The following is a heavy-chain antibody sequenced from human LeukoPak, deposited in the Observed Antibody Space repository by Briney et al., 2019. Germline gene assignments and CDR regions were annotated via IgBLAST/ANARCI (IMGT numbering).Heavy chain of an antibody. D-gene: IGHD1-26*01. CDR3: AREESGSYFSWSVGYFDY. V-gene: IGHV3-33*01. CDR2: IWYDGSNN. CDR1: GFTFNTYD. Sequence: GGSLRLSCAASGFTFNTYDMHWVRQAPGKGLEWVAVIWYDGSNNHYADSVKGRFTISRDNAKNSLYLQMNSLRDEDTAVYYCAREESGSYFSWSVGYFDYWGQGTLVTVSS. J-gene: IGHJ4*02.